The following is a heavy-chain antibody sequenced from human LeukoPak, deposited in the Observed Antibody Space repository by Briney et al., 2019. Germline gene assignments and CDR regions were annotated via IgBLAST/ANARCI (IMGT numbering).Heavy chain of an antibody. CDR1: GYTFTSYD. J-gene: IGHJ6*02. D-gene: IGHD2-2*01. V-gene: IGHV1-46*01. Sequence: ASVKVSCKASGYTFTSYDINWVRQATGQGLEWMGIINPSGGSTSYAQKFQGRVTMTRDTSTSTVYMELSSLRSEDTAVYCCARDGNQLLAYYYYYGMDVWGQGTTVTVSS. CDR2: INPSGGST. CDR3: ARDGNQLLAYYYYYGMDV.